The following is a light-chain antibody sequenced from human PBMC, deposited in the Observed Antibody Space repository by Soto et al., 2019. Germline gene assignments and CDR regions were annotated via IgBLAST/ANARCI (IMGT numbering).Light chain of an antibody. CDR3: QQYNNWPT. CDR1: QSVRSN. J-gene: IGKJ1*01. CDR2: DAT. Sequence: EIMMKQSAGTLSVYTGERATLSCRASQSVRSNLDWYQQKPGQAPRLLIYDATTRATGIPARFNGSGSGTEFTLSISSLQSEDIAVYYCQQYNNWPTFGQGTNVDI. V-gene: IGKV3-15*01.